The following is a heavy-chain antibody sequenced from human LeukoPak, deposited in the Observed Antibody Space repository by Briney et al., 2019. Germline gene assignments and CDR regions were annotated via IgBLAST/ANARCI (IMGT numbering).Heavy chain of an antibody. Sequence: ASVKVSCKTSGYTFTDYYMHWVRQAPGQGLEWMGWIISNNGGTNYAQKFQGRVTMTRDTSISTAFMELSRLRSDDTAIYYCARANQNYFDYWGQGTLVTVSS. D-gene: IGHD1-14*01. CDR1: GYTFTDYY. CDR3: ARANQNYFDY. V-gene: IGHV1-2*02. J-gene: IGHJ4*02. CDR2: IISNNGGT.